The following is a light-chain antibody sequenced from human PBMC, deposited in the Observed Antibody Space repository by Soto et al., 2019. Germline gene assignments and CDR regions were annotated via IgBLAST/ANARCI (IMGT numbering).Light chain of an antibody. CDR2: DAY. CDR1: HSFRGL. V-gene: IGKV3-11*01. CDR3: QQRHMWPIT. J-gene: IGKJ5*01. Sequence: EVVLTQSPVTLSLSPGERATLSCRDSHSFRGLLAWYQQKPGQAPRLLIYDAYNRATGIPPRFSGSGSGTDFTLTISSLEPEDSAIYYCQQRHMWPITFGQGTQVEIK.